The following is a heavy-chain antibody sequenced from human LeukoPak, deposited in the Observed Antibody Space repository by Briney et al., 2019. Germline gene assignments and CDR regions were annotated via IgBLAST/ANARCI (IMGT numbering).Heavy chain of an antibody. CDR2: ISYDGSNK. D-gene: IGHD7-27*01. CDR3: ARENWGSDY. CDR1: GFTFSSYA. V-gene: IGHV3-30-3*01. Sequence: GGSLRLSCAASGFTFSSYAMHWVRQAPGKGLEWVAVISYDGSNKYYADSVKGRFTISRDNSKNTPYLQMNSLRAEDTAVYYCARENWGSDYWGQGTLVTVSS. J-gene: IGHJ4*02.